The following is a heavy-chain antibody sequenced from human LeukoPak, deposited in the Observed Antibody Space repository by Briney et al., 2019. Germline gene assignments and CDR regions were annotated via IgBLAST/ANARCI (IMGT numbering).Heavy chain of an antibody. CDR1: GFTFSSYS. CDR2: ISSSSSTI. V-gene: IGHV3-48*04. Sequence: GGSLRLSCAASGFTFSSYSMNWVRQAPGKGLEWVSYISSSSSTIYYADSVKGRFTISRDNAKNSLYLQMNSLRAEDTAVYYCVREKSGVVPAAGTHYNYYYMDVWGKGTTVTVSS. D-gene: IGHD2-2*01. J-gene: IGHJ6*03. CDR3: VREKSGVVPAAGTHYNYYYMDV.